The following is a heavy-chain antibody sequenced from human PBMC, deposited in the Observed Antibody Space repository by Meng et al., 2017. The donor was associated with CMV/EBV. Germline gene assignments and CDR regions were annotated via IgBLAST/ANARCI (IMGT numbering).Heavy chain of an antibody. D-gene: IGHD3-10*01. J-gene: IGHJ4*02. CDR1: GFTFSSYE. V-gene: IGHV3-48*03. CDR2: ISSSGSTI. Sequence: GGSLRLSCAASGFTFSSYEMNWVRQAPGKGLEWVSYISSSGSTIYYADSVTGRFTISRDNAKNSLYLQMNSLSAEDTAVYYCARDRAGPWHWGQGTLVTVSS. CDR3: ARDRAGPWH.